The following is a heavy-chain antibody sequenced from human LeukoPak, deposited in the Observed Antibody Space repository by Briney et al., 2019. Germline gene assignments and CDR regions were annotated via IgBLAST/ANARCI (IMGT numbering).Heavy chain of an antibody. D-gene: IGHD2-2*01. CDR2: ISESGGST. Sequence: GGSLRPSCAASGFTFTSYAMSWVRQAPGKGLEWVSAISESGGSTYYADSVKGRFTISRDNSKNTVYLQMNSLRAEDTAIYYCXXXXXVLGWCQRLWRDAFDIWGQGTMVPVSS. V-gene: IGHV3-23*01. CDR1: GFTFTSYA. CDR3: XXXXXVLGWCQRLWRDAFDI. J-gene: IGHJ3*02.